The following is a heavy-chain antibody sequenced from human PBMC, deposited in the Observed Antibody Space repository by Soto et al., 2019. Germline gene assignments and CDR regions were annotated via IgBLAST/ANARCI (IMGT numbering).Heavy chain of an antibody. Sequence: ASVKISCKTSGYNFLNYGMSWVRQAPGQGPEWMGWISVYHGNTIYAQNFQGRVTMTTDTSTSTAYMELTSLRSDDTGVYYCARDHGGATMALLYWGQGTLVTVSS. CDR1: GYNFLNYG. CDR2: ISVYHGNT. CDR3: ARDHGGATMALLY. J-gene: IGHJ4*02. V-gene: IGHV1-18*04. D-gene: IGHD3-10*01.